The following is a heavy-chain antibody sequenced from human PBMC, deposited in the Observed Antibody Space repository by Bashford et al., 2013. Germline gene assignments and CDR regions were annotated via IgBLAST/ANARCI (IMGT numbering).Heavy chain of an antibody. J-gene: IGHJ3*02. V-gene: IGHV3-23*01. CDR2: ISASGSST. CDR1: GFTFSDYA. Sequence: GSLRLSCAASGFTFSDYAMSWVRQAPGKGLQWVSAISASGSSTYCADSVKGRFTISRDKFKNTLSLQMNSLRAEDTAVYYCAKVLTSILDGDDAFDIWGQGTMVTVSS. CDR3: AKVLTSILDGDDAFDI. D-gene: IGHD3-3*01.